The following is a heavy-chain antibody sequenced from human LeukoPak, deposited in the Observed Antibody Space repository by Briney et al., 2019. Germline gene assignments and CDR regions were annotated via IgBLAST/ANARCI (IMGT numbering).Heavy chain of an antibody. CDR2: ISAYNGNT. J-gene: IGHJ4*02. D-gene: IGHD3-22*01. V-gene: IGHV1-18*01. CDR3: ARDSLLYYDVTHFDY. Sequence: ASVKVSCKASGYTFTSYGISWVRQAPGQGLEFMGYISAYNGNTNYAQKFQGRVTMTTDTSTRTAYMELRSLRSDDTAVYYCARDSLLYYDVTHFDYWGQGTLVTVSS. CDR1: GYTFTSYG.